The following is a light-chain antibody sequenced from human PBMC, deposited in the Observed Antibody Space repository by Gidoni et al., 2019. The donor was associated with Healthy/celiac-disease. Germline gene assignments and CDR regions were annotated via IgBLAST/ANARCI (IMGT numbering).Light chain of an antibody. V-gene: IGLV1-40*01. Sequence: QSVLTQPPSVSGAPGPRVTISCTGSSSNIGAGYDVHWYQQLPGTAPKLLIYGNSNRPSVVPDRFSCSKSGTSASLASTGLQAEDEAEYYCQSYDSSLSGPLFGGGTKLTVL. CDR1: SSNIGAGYD. CDR2: GNS. J-gene: IGLJ2*01. CDR3: QSYDSSLSGPL.